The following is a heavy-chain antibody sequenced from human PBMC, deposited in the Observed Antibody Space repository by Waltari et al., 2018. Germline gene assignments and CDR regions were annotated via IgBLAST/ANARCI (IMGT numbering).Heavy chain of an antibody. J-gene: IGHJ4*02. CDR3: ARRATQLRPFDY. D-gene: IGHD1-7*01. CDR1: GGSISSSSYY. Sequence: QLQLQESGPGLVKPSETLSLTCTVSGGSISSSSYYWGWIRQPPGKGLEWIGSIYYSGSTYYNPSLKSRVTISVDTSKNQFSLKLSSVTAADTAVYYCARRATQLRPFDYWGQGTLVTVSS. V-gene: IGHV4-39*01. CDR2: IYYSGST.